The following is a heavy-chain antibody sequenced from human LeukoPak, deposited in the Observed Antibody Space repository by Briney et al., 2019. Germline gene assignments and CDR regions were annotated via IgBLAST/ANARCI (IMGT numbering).Heavy chain of an antibody. CDR1: GFTFSSYC. J-gene: IGHJ4*02. D-gene: IGHD3-10*01. CDR3: AKDRYYYGSGSLYYFDY. CDR2: ISSSSSYI. V-gene: IGHV3-21*01. Sequence: GGSLRLSCAVSGFTFSSYCMNWVRQAPGKGLEWVSSISSSSSYIYYADSVKGRFTISRDNAKNSLYLQMNSLRAEDTAVYYCAKDRYYYGSGSLYYFDYWGQGTLVTVSS.